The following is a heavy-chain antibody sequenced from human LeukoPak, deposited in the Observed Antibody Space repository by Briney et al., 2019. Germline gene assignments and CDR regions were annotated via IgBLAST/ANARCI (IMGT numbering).Heavy chain of an antibody. Sequence: PGRSLRLSCAASGFTFDDYAMHWVRQAPGKGLEWVSGISWNSGSIGYADSVKGRFTISRGNAKNSLYLQMNSLRAEDTALYYCAKDLSPSSHYYYYMDVWGKGTTVTVSS. CDR3: AKDLSPSSHYYYYMDV. J-gene: IGHJ6*03. D-gene: IGHD3-16*02. V-gene: IGHV3-9*01. CDR2: ISWNSGSI. CDR1: GFTFDDYA.